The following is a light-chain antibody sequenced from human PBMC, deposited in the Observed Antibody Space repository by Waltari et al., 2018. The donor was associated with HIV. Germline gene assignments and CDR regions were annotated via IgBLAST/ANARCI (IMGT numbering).Light chain of an antibody. CDR1: STDVGVYNY. Sequence: QSALTQPASVSGSPGQSITISCAGGSTDVGVYNYVYWYKQYPCKVPTVVIYDVTERPSGVSNRFSGSKSGNTAFLTISGLQAEDEADYYCCSFAGTNTWVFGGGTRMTV. V-gene: IGLV2-23*02. CDR3: CSFAGTNTWV. CDR2: DVT. J-gene: IGLJ3*02.